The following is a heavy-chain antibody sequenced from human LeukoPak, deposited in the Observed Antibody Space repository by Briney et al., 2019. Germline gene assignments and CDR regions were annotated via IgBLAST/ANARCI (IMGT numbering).Heavy chain of an antibody. CDR3: ARGTSGYSGYVFDY. CDR1: GGSISSYY. CDR2: IYYSGST. Sequence: ASETLSLTCTVSGGSISSYYWSWIRQPPGKGLEWIGYIYYSGSTNYNPSLKSRVTISVDTSKNQFSLKLSSVTAADTAVYYCARGTSGYSGYVFDYWGQGTLVTVSS. J-gene: IGHJ4*02. V-gene: IGHV4-59*01. D-gene: IGHD5-12*01.